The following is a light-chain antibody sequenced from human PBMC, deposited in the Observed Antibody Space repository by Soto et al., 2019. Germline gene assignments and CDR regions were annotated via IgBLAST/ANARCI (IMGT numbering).Light chain of an antibody. CDR3: QQYGRSPFT. J-gene: IGKJ3*01. Sequence: EIVLTQSPGTLSLSPGERATLSCRASQSVSSSFLAWYQQKPGQAPRLLIYGASSRATGIPDRFSGSGSGTDFTITISRLEPEDFEVYYCQQYGRSPFTFGPGTKVDIK. V-gene: IGKV3-20*01. CDR2: GAS. CDR1: QSVSSSF.